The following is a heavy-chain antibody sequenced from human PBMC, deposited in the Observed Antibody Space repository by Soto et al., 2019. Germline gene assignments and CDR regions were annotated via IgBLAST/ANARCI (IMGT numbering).Heavy chain of an antibody. V-gene: IGHV4-4*02. CDR3: ARLQQWELQSDAFDI. D-gene: IGHD1-26*01. CDR2: IYHSGST. Sequence: PSETLSLTCAVSGGSISSSNWWSWVRQSPGKGLEWIGEIYHSGSTNYNPSLKSRVTISVDKSKNQFSLKLSSVTAADTAVYYCARLQQWELQSDAFDIWGQGTMVTVSS. CDR1: GGSISSSNW. J-gene: IGHJ3*02.